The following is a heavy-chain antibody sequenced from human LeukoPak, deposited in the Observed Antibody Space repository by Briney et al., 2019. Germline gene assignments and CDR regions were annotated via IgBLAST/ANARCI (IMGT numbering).Heavy chain of an antibody. D-gene: IGHD4-11*01. Sequence: SETLSLTCAVYGGSLSGYYWSWIRQPPGKRLEWIGEMHHSEGTNYNPSLKSRVTISLDTSKNQFSLKLSSVTAADTALYYCARGLDHSKTGYWGQGTLVTVSS. CDR3: ARGLDHSKTGY. CDR2: MHHSEGT. J-gene: IGHJ4*02. V-gene: IGHV4-34*01. CDR1: GGSLSGYY.